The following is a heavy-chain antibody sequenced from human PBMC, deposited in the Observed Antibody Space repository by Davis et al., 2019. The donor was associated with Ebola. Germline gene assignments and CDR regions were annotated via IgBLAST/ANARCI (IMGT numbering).Heavy chain of an antibody. CDR3: AKLAYITIFGVASLDY. D-gene: IGHD3-3*01. CDR2: ISGSGGST. CDR1: GFTFSSYA. J-gene: IGHJ4*02. Sequence: GESLKIPCAASGFTFSSYAMSWVRQAPGKGLEWVSAISGSGGSTYYADSVKGRFTISRDNSKNTLYLQMNSLRAEDTAVYYCAKLAYITIFGVASLDYWGQGTLVTVSS. V-gene: IGHV3-23*01.